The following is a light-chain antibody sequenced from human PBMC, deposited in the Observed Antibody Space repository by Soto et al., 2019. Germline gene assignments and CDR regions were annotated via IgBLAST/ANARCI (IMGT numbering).Light chain of an antibody. Sequence: EIVLMQSPGTLSLSPGERATLSCRASQSVSSYYLAWYQQKPGQAPRLLIYAASSRATGIPDRFSGGGSGTDFTLTISRLEPEDFAVYYCQQCGSSPWTFGQGTKVEIK. CDR2: AAS. V-gene: IGKV3-20*01. J-gene: IGKJ1*01. CDR1: QSVSSYY. CDR3: QQCGSSPWT.